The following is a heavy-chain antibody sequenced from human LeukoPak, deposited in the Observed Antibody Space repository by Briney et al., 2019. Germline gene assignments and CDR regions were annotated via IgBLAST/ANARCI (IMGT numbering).Heavy chain of an antibody. D-gene: IGHD6-13*01. CDR3: AREDSIAAAGPFFDY. Sequence: SGRSLRLSCAASGFTFSSYAMHWVRQAPGKGLEWVAVISYDGSNKYYADSVKGRFTISRDNSKNTLYLQMNSLRAEDTAVYYCAREDSIAAAGPFFDYWGQGTLVTVSS. CDR2: ISYDGSNK. J-gene: IGHJ4*02. V-gene: IGHV3-30-3*01. CDR1: GFTFSSYA.